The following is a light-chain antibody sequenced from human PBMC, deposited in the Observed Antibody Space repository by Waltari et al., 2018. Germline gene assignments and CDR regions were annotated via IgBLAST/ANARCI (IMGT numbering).Light chain of an antibody. CDR2: FGN. Sequence: QSELTQEASVSATVGQRVSLSCNGNSHHVGRYAVALYLQISNVRPKPVWFGNFLSPGVPDRFSASRSGTTASLTISGLQPEDEGFYFCSTWDSSLSVVLVGGGTRLTVL. CDR3: STWDSSLSVVL. J-gene: IGLJ2*01. CDR1: SHHVGRYA. V-gene: IGLV1-36*01.